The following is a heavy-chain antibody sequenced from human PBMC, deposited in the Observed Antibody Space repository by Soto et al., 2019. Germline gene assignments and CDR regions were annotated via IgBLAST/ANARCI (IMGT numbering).Heavy chain of an antibody. V-gene: IGHV4-30-4*01. CDR3: ARDLRDSSSSWFDP. CDR2: IYYSGST. D-gene: IGHD6-6*01. Sequence: SETLSLTCTVSGGSISSGDYYWSWIRQPPGKGLEWIGYIYYSGSTYYNPSLKSRVTISVDTSKNQFSLKLSSVTAADTAVYYCARDLRDSSSSWFDPWGQGTLVTVSS. J-gene: IGHJ5*02. CDR1: GGSISSGDYY.